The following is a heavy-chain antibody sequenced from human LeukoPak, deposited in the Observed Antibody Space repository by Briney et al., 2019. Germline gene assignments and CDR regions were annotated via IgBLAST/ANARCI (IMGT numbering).Heavy chain of an antibody. CDR3: ASGGRDFDWLLSGFDY. CDR1: GYSISSGYY. J-gene: IGHJ4*02. Sequence: PSETLSLTCTVSGYSISSGYYWGWIRQPPGKGLEWIGSIYHSGTTYYNPSLKSRVTISVDTSKNQFSLKLSSVTAADTAVYYCASGGRDFDWLLSGFDYWGQGTLVTVSS. V-gene: IGHV4-38-2*02. D-gene: IGHD3-9*01. CDR2: IYHSGTT.